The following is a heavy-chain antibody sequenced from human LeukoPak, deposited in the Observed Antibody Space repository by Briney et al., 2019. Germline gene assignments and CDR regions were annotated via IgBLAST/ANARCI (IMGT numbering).Heavy chain of an antibody. D-gene: IGHD6-19*01. CDR2: ISAYNGNT. CDR1: GYTFTSYG. J-gene: IGHJ5*02. CDR3: ARDTRGHQAVAAPGYNWFDP. Sequence: GASVKVSCKASGYTFTSYGISWVRQAPGQGLEWMGWISAYNGNTNYAQKLQGRVTTTTDTSTSTAYMELRSLRSDDTAVYYCARDTRGHQAVAAPGYNWFDPWGQGTLVTVSS. V-gene: IGHV1-18*01.